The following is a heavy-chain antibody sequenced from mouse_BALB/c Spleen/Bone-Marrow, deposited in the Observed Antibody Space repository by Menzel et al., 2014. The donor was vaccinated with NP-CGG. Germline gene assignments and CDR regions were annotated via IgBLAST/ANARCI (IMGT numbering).Heavy chain of an antibody. CDR3: ARRGTTTTMMAYFDY. Sequence: QVTLKESGPGILQPSQTLSLTCSFSGFSLSTSGMGVSWIRQPSGKGLEWLAHIYWDDDKRYNPSLKSRLTISKDTSSNQVFLKVPSVDTADTATYFCARRGTTTTMMAYFDYWGQGTTLTVSS. V-gene: IGHV8-12*01. CDR2: IYWDDDK. CDR1: GFSLSTSGMG. J-gene: IGHJ2*01. D-gene: IGHD2-4*01.